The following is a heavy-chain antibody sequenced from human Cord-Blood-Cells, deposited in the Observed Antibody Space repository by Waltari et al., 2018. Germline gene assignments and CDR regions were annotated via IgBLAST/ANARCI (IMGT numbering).Heavy chain of an antibody. CDR3: ARSGGGVAGAFDI. J-gene: IGHJ3*02. CDR2: IIPSLGIA. D-gene: IGHD6-19*01. CDR1: GGTFSSYT. Sequence: QVQLVQSGAEVKKPGSSVKVSCKASGGTFSSYTISWVRQAPGQGLEWMGRIIPSLGIANYAQKFQGRVTITADKSTSTAYMELSSLRSEDTAVYYCARSGGGVAGAFDIWGQGTMVTVSS. V-gene: IGHV1-69*02.